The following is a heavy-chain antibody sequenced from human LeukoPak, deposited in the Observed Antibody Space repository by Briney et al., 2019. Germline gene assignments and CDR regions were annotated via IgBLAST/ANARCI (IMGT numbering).Heavy chain of an antibody. J-gene: IGHJ5*02. Sequence: SETLSLTCTVSGGSISSSSYYWGWIRQPPGKGLEWIGSIYYSGSTYYNPSLKSRVTISVDTSKNQFSLKLSSVTAADTAVYYCARDWSSGWSNWFDPWGQGTLVTVSS. CDR1: GGSISSSSYY. V-gene: IGHV4-39*07. CDR2: IYYSGST. CDR3: ARDWSSGWSNWFDP. D-gene: IGHD6-19*01.